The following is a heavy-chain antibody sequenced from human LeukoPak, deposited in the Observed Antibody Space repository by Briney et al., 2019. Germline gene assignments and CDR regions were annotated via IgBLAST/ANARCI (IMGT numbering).Heavy chain of an antibody. CDR3: ARAGKQWLGNYVWYYGMDV. CDR2: INKDGGEK. J-gene: IGHJ6*02. V-gene: IGHV3-7*01. CDR1: GFTFSSYW. D-gene: IGHD6-19*01. Sequence: GGSLRLSCAASGFTFSSYWMSWVRQAPGKGLEWVANINKDGGEKYYVDSVKGRFTISRDNAKNSLYLQMNSLRDEDTAVYYCARAGKQWLGNYVWYYGMDVWGQGTTVTVSS.